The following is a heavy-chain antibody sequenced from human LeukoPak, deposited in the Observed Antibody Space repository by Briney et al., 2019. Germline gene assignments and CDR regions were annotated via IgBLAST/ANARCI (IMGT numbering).Heavy chain of an antibody. J-gene: IGHJ3*02. CDR1: GFTFTTYW. CDR2: INSDKSTT. CDR3: AREGRTYGSGSYDAFDI. V-gene: IGHV3-74*01. Sequence: QPGGSLRLSCAASGFTFTTYWLHWVRQAPGKGLVWVSRINSDKSTTSYADSVKGRFTISRDNAQNTLYLQMNSLRVGDTAVYYCAREGRTYGSGSYDAFDIWGQGTMVTVSS. D-gene: IGHD3-10*01.